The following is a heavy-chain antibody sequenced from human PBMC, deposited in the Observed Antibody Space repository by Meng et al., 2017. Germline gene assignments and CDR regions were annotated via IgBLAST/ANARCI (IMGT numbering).Heavy chain of an antibody. Sequence: GGSLRLSCAASGFTFSSYWMSWVRQAPGKGLEWVANIKQDGSEKFYVDSVKGRFTISRDNAKNSLYLQMNSLRAEDTAVYYCASGWLGGYFDYWGQGTLVTVS. CDR3: ASGWLGGYFDY. CDR2: IKQDGSEK. CDR1: GFTFSSYW. V-gene: IGHV3-7*01. D-gene: IGHD6-19*01. J-gene: IGHJ4*02.